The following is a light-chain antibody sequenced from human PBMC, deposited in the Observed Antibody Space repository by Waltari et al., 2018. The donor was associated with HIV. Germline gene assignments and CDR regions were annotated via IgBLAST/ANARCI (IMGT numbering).Light chain of an antibody. J-gene: IGLJ2*01. V-gene: IGLV2-8*01. Sequence: QSALTQPPSASGSPGQSVTIPCTGTSRAVGALNYVPWYQQHPGKAPILMISEVSERPSGVPDRFSGSKSGNTASLTVSGLQVEDEADYYCTSYAGNNLVFGGVTKMTVL. CDR1: SRAVGALNY. CDR2: EVS. CDR3: TSYAGNNLV.